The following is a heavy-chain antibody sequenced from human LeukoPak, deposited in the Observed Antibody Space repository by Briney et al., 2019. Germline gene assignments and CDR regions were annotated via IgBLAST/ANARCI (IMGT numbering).Heavy chain of an antibody. CDR3: VRVASGNYAGHPDY. V-gene: IGHV3-9*01. CDR1: GFTFSNAW. Sequence: GGSLRLSCAASGFTFSNAWMNWVRQAPGKGLEWVSGISWNSGSIGYADSVKGRFTISRDNAKNSLYLQMNSLRGEDTALYYCVRVASGNYAGHPDYWGQGTLVTVSS. CDR2: ISWNSGSI. D-gene: IGHD4-11*01. J-gene: IGHJ4*02.